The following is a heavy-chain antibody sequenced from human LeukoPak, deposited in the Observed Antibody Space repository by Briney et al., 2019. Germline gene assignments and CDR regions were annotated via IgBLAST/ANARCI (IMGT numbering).Heavy chain of an antibody. J-gene: IGHJ4*02. CDR3: ARLGLAGSAGRTYYFDY. Sequence: SETLSLTCTVSGGSISNYYWSWIRQPPGKGLEGIGYIYYSGNTNYSPSLKSRVTISVDTSKNQFSLKLSSVTAADTAVYYCARLGLAGSAGRTYYFDYWGQGARVAVSS. CDR1: GGSISNYY. CDR2: IYYSGNT. V-gene: IGHV4-59*08. D-gene: IGHD1-26*01.